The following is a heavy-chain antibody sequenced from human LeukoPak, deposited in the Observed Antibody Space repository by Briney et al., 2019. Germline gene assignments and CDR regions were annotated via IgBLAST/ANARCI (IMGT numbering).Heavy chain of an antibody. CDR2: INTNTGNP. CDR3: ARGPYYYDSSGYRRPLPFGY. D-gene: IGHD3-22*01. J-gene: IGHJ4*02. V-gene: IGHV7-4-1*02. Sequence: VSVKVSCKASGCTFTSYAMNWVRQAPGQGLEWMGWINTNTGNPTYAQGFTGRFVFSLDTSVSTAYLQISSLKAEDTAVYYCARGPYYYDSSGYRRPLPFGYWGQGTLDTVSS. CDR1: GCTFTSYA.